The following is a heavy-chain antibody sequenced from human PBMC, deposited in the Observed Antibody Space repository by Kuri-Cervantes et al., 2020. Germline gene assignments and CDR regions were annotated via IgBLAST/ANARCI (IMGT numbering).Heavy chain of an antibody. CDR2: IIPIFGTA. J-gene: IGHJ6*02. V-gene: IGHV1-69*06. D-gene: IGHD5-18*01. CDR3: AKERLGGYSYGFGYYYYGMDV. CDR1: GGTFSSYA. Sequence: SVKVSCKASGGTFSSYAISWVRQAPGQGLEWMGGIIPIFGTANYAQKFQGRVTITADKSTSTAYMELSSLRSEDTALYYCAKERLGGYSYGFGYYYYGMDVWGQGTTVTVSS.